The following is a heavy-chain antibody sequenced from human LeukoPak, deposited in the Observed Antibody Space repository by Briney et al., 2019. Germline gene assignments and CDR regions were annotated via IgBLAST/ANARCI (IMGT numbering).Heavy chain of an antibody. V-gene: IGHV3-30-3*01. CDR2: ISYDGSNK. Sequence: GRSLRLSCAASGFTFSSYAMHWVRQAPGKGLEWVAVISYDGSNKYYADSVKGRFTISRDNSKNTLYLQMNSVRAEDTAVYYCARNSEEGYNSDYWGQGTLVTVSS. J-gene: IGHJ4*02. D-gene: IGHD5-24*01. CDR1: GFTFSSYA. CDR3: ARNSEEGYNSDY.